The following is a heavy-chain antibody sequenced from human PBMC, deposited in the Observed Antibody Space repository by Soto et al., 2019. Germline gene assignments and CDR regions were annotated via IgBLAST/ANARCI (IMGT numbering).Heavy chain of an antibody. D-gene: IGHD2-21*01. CDR1: GFSIRNYG. V-gene: IGHV3-30*03. Sequence: PGGSLRLSCVASGFSIRNYGMDWVRQAPGKGLEWLTVISHDGSDKNYADSVKGRFTISRDDSKNTLFLQMNSLKANDTALYYCERDVWDIVMVKSASPGTFHAWGQGTTV. CDR3: ERDVWDIVMVKSASPGTFHA. CDR2: ISHDGSDK. J-gene: IGHJ6*02.